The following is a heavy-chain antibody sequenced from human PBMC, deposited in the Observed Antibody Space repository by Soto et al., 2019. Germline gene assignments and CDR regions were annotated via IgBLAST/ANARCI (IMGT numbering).Heavy chain of an antibody. V-gene: IGHV5-51*01. Sequence: PGESLKISCKGSGYSFTSYWIGWVRQMPGKGLEWMGIIYPGDSDTRYSPSFQGQVTISADKSISTAYLQWSSLKASDTAMYYCARQLSQPPTYYYGMDVWGQGTTVTVSS. CDR3: ARQLSQPPTYYYGMDV. CDR1: GYSFTSYW. D-gene: IGHD3-16*02. CDR2: IYPGDSDT. J-gene: IGHJ6*02.